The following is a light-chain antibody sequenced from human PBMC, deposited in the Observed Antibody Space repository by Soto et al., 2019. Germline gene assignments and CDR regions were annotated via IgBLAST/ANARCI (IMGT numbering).Light chain of an antibody. Sequence: QSALTQPASVSGSPGQSITISCTGTSSDVGGYNYVSWYQQHPGKAPKLMIYEGSNRASGVSNRFSGSKSGNTASLTISGLQAEDEADYYCSSYTSSSIDYVFGTGTKLTVL. CDR1: SSDVGGYNY. CDR3: SSYTSSSIDYV. V-gene: IGLV2-14*01. CDR2: EGS. J-gene: IGLJ1*01.